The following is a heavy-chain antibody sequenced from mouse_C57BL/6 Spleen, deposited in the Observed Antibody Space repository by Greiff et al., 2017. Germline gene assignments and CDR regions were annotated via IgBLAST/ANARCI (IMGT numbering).Heavy chain of an antibody. D-gene: IGHD2-2*01. Sequence: VQLQQSGPVLVKPGASVKMSCKASGYTFTDYYMNWVKQSHGKSLEWIGVINPYNGGTSYNQKFKGKATLTVDKSSSTAYMELNSLTSEDSAVYYCASSQGVRNFDYWGQGTTLTVSS. J-gene: IGHJ2*01. V-gene: IGHV1-19*01. CDR3: ASSQGVRNFDY. CDR2: INPYNGGT. CDR1: GYTFTDYY.